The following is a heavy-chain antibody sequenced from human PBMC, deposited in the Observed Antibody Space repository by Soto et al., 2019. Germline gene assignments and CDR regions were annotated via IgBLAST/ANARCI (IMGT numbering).Heavy chain of an antibody. CDR2: VYYNENT. Sequence: SETLSLTCSVSGGSISSFTYYWGWIRQPPGKGLEWIGTVYYNENTYYNPSLKSRVTITVDTAKNQFSLNLRSVTAADTAMYFCARRERYYGSPGWLDPWGPRTMVTVS. CDR3: ARRERYYGSPGWLDP. CDR1: GGSISSFTYY. J-gene: IGHJ5*02. D-gene: IGHD3-10*01. V-gene: IGHV4-39*01.